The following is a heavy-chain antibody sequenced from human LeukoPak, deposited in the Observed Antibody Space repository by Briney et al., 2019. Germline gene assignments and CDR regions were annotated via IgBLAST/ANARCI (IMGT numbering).Heavy chain of an antibody. D-gene: IGHD1-26*01. Sequence: ASVKVSCKASGGTFSSYAISWVRQAPGQGLEWMGGIIPIFGTANYAQKFQGRVTITADESTSTAYMELSSLRSEDTAVYYCARPKARIVGATTPFDYWGQGTLATVSS. J-gene: IGHJ4*02. CDR3: ARPKARIVGATTPFDY. CDR2: IIPIFGTA. V-gene: IGHV1-69*13. CDR1: GGTFSSYA.